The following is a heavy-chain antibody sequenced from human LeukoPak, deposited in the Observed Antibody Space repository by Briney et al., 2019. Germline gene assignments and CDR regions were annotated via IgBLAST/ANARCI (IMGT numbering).Heavy chain of an antibody. D-gene: IGHD6-19*01. CDR3: ARDGFSDGWYEGNWFDP. J-gene: IGHJ5*02. V-gene: IGHV3-21*01. CDR2: ISSSSSYI. CDR1: GFTFSSYS. Sequence: SGGSLRLSCAASGFTFSSYSMNWVRQAPGKGLEWVSSISSSSSYIYYADSVKGRFTISRDNAKNSLYLQMNSLRAEDTAVYYCARDGFSDGWYEGNWFDPWGQGTLVTVSS.